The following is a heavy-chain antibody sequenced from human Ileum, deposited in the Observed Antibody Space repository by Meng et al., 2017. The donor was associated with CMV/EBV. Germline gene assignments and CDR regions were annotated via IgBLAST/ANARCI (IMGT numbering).Heavy chain of an antibody. J-gene: IGHJ4*02. V-gene: IGHV5-51*01. D-gene: IGHD2-15*01. CDR1: GYTFNNYW. CDR2: ISLRDSDS. Sequence: GGSLRLSCTGSGYTFNNYWIAWVRQMPGKGLEWMGVISLRDSDSRYSLSFQGQVIISADKSINTAYLQWTTLKSSDTAMYFCARLGRSYSADYWGQGTLVTVSS. CDR3: ARLGRSYSADY.